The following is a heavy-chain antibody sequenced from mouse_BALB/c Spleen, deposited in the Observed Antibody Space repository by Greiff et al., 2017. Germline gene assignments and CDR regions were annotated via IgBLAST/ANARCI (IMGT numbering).Heavy chain of an antibody. V-gene: IGHV2-6-7*01. CDR1: GFSLTGYG. Sequence: VQVVESGPGLVAPSQSLSITCTVSGFSLTGYGVNWVRQPPGKGLEWLGMIWGDGSTDYNSALKSRMSISKDNSKSQVFLNMNSLQTDDTARYYCARAPYGSYFDYWGQGTTLTVSS. J-gene: IGHJ2*01. D-gene: IGHD2-1*01. CDR2: IWGDGST. CDR3: ARAPYGSYFDY.